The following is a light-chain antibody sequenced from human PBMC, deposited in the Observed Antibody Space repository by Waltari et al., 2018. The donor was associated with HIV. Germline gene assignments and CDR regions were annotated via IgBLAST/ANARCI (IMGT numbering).Light chain of an antibody. CDR1: SSNIGSTT. CDR3: AAWDDSLGGVV. CDR2: SNN. V-gene: IGLV1-44*01. J-gene: IGLJ3*02. Sequence: QSVLTQPPSASGTPGQRVTISCSGRSSNIGSTTLNWYQQLPGTAPKVLLYSNNQRPSGVPDRCSGSKSGTSASLAISGLQSEDEADYYCAAWDDSLGGVVFGGGTKLTVL.